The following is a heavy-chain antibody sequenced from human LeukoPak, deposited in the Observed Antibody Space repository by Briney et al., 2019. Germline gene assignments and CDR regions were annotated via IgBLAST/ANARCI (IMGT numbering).Heavy chain of an antibody. J-gene: IGHJ6*02. D-gene: IGHD6-13*01. CDR3: ARIPIYSSSWYAYYYYGMDV. Sequence: SGPTLVNPTQTLTLTCTFSGFSLSTSGMCVSWIRQPPGKALEWLALIDWDDDKYYSTSLKTRLTISKDTSKNQVVLTMTNVDPVDTATYYCARIPIYSSSWYAYYYYGMDVWGQGTTVTVSS. CDR1: GFSLSTSGMC. CDR2: IDWDDDK. V-gene: IGHV2-70*01.